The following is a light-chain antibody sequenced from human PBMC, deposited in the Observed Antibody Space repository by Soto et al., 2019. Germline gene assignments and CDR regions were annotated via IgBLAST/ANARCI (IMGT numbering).Light chain of an antibody. CDR2: KXS. J-gene: IGKJ1*01. CDR3: QQYKPASRT. Sequence: IQMTQSPSTLSAFLGARVTIAXRASQSISHWFAWYQQEQGXVPKXXXVKXSSLQRGGPSRLSGSGSGTDFTLTISSLHPDDFANYYCQQYKPASRTFGQGTKVDIK. V-gene: IGKV1-5*03. CDR1: QSISHW.